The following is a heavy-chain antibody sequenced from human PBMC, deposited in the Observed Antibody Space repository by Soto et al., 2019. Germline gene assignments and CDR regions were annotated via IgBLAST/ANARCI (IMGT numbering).Heavy chain of an antibody. J-gene: IGHJ1*01. Sequence: QVLLQESGPGLVKPSETLSLTCTVSGGSISSLYWAWIRQPAGKGLEWIGRIFPSGDSNYNPSLPSRVSLSPETPRNQIALTVSSLTGADKAVSYCSKTHRCKPQYECFAQLDLWGQGTPVTVSS. CDR1: GGSISSLY. D-gene: IGHD4-4*01. V-gene: IGHV4-4*07. CDR2: IFPSGDS. CDR3: SKTHRCKPQYECFAQLDL.